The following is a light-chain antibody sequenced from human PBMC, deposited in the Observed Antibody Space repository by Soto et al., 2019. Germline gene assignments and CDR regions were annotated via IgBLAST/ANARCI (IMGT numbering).Light chain of an antibody. J-gene: IGKJ3*01. CDR1: QSVLYSSNNKNY. CDR3: QQYYSTPFT. Sequence: NCKSSQSVLYSSNNKNYLAWYQQKPGQPPKLLIYWASTRESGVPDRFSGSGSGTDFTLTISSLQAEDVAVYYCQQYYSTPFTFGPGTKVDIK. CDR2: WAS. V-gene: IGKV4-1*01.